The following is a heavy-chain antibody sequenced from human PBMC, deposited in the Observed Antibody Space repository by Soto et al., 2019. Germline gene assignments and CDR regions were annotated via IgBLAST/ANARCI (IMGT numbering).Heavy chain of an antibody. CDR3: AHTSYDFWSGYYSRSNWFDP. V-gene: IGHV2-5*02. CDR2: IYWDDDK. J-gene: IGHJ5*02. D-gene: IGHD3-3*01. CDR1: GFSLSTSGVV. Sequence: GPTLVNPTQTLTLTCTFSGFSLSTSGVVVGWIRQPPGKALEWLALIYWDDDKRYSPSLKSRLTITKDTSKNQVVLTMTNMDPVDTATYYCAHTSYDFWSGYYSRSNWFDPWGQGTLVTSPQ.